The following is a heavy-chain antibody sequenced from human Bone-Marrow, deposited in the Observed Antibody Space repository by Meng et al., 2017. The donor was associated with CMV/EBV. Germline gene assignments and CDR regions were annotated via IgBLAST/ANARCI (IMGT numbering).Heavy chain of an antibody. CDR2: ISASNGNT. Sequence: CKTSGYTFTSHAFSWVRQAPGQGLQWMGWISASNGNTHYSDKVKGRVTMSIDTSTSTAYMELRSLQSDDTAVYYCARLAAGANFLDSWGQGTLVTVSS. CDR3: ARLAAGANFLDS. D-gene: IGHD7-27*01. J-gene: IGHJ4*02. V-gene: IGHV1-18*01. CDR1: GYTFTSHA.